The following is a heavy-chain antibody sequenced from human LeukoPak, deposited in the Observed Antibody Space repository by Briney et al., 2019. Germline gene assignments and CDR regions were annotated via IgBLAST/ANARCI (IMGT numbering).Heavy chain of an antibody. CDR2: IYYSGST. V-gene: IGHV4-59*01. CDR1: RGSISSYH. D-gene: IGHD4-17*01. Sequence: SETLSLTCTVSRGSISSYHWSWIRQPPGKGLEWIGDIYYSGSTNYNPYLKSRVTISVDTSNNQFSLKVSSVTAADTAVYYCATGKGTTVTYYYYGMDVWGQGTTVTVSS. J-gene: IGHJ6*02. CDR3: ATGKGTTVTYYYYGMDV.